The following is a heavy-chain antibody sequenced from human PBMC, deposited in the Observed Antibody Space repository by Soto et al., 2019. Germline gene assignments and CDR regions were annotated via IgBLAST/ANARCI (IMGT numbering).Heavy chain of an antibody. CDR2: ISGSGGST. J-gene: IGHJ4*02. Sequence: PGGSLRLSCAASGFTFSSYAMSWVRQAPGKGLEWVSAISGSGGSTYYADSVKGRFTISRDNSKNTLYLQMNSLRAEDTAVYYCAKDKGSSGWYFGTFDYWGQGTLVTVSS. CDR1: GFTFSSYA. V-gene: IGHV3-23*01. D-gene: IGHD6-19*01. CDR3: AKDKGSSGWYFGTFDY.